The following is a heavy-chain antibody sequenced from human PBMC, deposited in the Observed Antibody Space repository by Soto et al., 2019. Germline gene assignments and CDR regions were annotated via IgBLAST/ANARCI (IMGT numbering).Heavy chain of an antibody. CDR2: INAGNGNT. Sequence: ASVKVSCKASGYTFTNYAMHWVRQAPGQRLEWMGWINAGNGNTKYSQKFQGRVTITRDTSASTAYMELSSLRSEDTAVYYCARGERYYYDSSGYFGFDYWGQRTPVTVSS. J-gene: IGHJ4*02. V-gene: IGHV1-3*01. CDR1: GYTFTNYA. D-gene: IGHD3-22*01. CDR3: ARGERYYYDSSGYFGFDY.